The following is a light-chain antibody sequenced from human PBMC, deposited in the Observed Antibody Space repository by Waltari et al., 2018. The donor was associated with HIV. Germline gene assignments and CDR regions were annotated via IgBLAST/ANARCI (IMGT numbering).Light chain of an antibody. Sequence: QSALTQPRSVSGSPGQSVTISCTGTSSDVGGYHYVSWYQQQPGNAPKLMIYEVSKRPSGVPDRFSGSNSGNPASLTISGLQADDEADYYCCSSAGSYVVFGGGTKLTVL. J-gene: IGLJ2*01. CDR3: CSSAGSYVV. V-gene: IGLV2-11*01. CDR2: EVS. CDR1: SSDVGGYHY.